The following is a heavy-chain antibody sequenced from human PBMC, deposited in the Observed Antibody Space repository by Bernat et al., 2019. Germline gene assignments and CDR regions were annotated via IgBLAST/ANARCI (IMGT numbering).Heavy chain of an antibody. J-gene: IGHJ5*02. CDR2: IYHSGST. CDR3: ARDGGDWFDP. Sequence: QLQLQESGSGLVKPSQTLSLTCAVSGGSISSGGYSWSWIRQPPGKGLEWIGYIYHSGSTYYNPSIKSRVTIAVDRSKNQFALKLSSVTAADTAVYYCARDGGDWFDPWGQGTLVTVSS. CDR1: GGSISSGGYS. V-gene: IGHV4-30-2*01. D-gene: IGHD3-16*01.